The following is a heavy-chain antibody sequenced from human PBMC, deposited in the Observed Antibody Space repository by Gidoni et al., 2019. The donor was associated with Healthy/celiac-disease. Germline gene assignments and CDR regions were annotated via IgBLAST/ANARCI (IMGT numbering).Heavy chain of an antibody. Sequence: EVQLVQSGAEVKKPGESLKISCNGSGYSFTSYWIGWVRQMPGKGLEWMGIIYPGDSDTRYSPSFQGQVTISADKSISTAYLQWSSLKASDTAMYYCARPMYYYDSSGYRELYYFDYWGQGTLATVSS. V-gene: IGHV5-51*01. J-gene: IGHJ4*02. CDR3: ARPMYYYDSSGYRELYYFDY. CDR2: IYPGDSDT. CDR1: GYSFTSYW. D-gene: IGHD3-22*01.